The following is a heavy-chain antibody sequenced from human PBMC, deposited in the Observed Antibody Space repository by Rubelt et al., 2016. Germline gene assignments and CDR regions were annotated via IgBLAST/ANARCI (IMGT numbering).Heavy chain of an antibody. CDR2: ISGSGGST. J-gene: IGHJ5*02. D-gene: IGHD2-15*01. V-gene: IGHV3-23*04. Sequence: EVQLVESGGGLVQPGGSLRLSCAASGFTFSSYAMSWVRQAPGKRLEWVSAISGSGGSTYYADSVKGRFTISRDNSKNTLYLQMNSLRAEDTAVYYCAKDLGYCSGGSCYSNWFDPWGQGTLVTVSS. CDR3: AKDLGYCSGGSCYSNWFDP. CDR1: GFTFSSYA.